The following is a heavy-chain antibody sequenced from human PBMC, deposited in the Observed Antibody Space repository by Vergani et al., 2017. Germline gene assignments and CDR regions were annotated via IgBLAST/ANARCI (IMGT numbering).Heavy chain of an antibody. CDR3: VRGGTYCSGSSCYPGVGIFDF. V-gene: IGHV3-72*01. Sequence: EVQLVESGGALVQPGGSLRLSCAVSGFNFSDYYLDWIRQAPGKGLEWVGRSRNRAYSFSTQFAASVAGRFSISRDASTLSLFLQMKSLKIEDTGVYLCVRGGTYCSGSSCYPGVGIFDFWGQGAQVTVSS. D-gene: IGHD2-2*01. CDR1: GFNFSDYY. CDR2: SRNRAYSFST. J-gene: IGHJ4*02.